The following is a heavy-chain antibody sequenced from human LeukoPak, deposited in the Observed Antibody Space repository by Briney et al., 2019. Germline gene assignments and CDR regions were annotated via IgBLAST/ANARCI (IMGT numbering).Heavy chain of an antibody. J-gene: IGHJ4*02. D-gene: IGHD3-3*01. CDR2: IRYDGSNK. CDR1: GFTFSSYG. CDR3: AKDMGIRFLECPDY. V-gene: IGHV3-30*02. Sequence: GGSLRLSCAASGFTFSSYGMHWVRQAPGKGLEWVAFIRYDGSNKYYADSVKGRFTISRDNSKNTLYLQMNSLRAEDTAVYYCAKDMGIRFLECPDYWGQGTLVTVSS.